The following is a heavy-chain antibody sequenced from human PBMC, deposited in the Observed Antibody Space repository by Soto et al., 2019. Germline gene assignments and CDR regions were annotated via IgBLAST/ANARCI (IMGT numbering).Heavy chain of an antibody. CDR3: ARDRDRVADI. CDR1: GYTFTSYY. J-gene: IGHJ3*02. CDR2: INANNGNR. Sequence: ASVKVSCKASGYTFTSYYMHWVRQAPGQGLEWMAWINANNGNRSYAQNFQGRVTVTTDTSTSAAYMELMSLTSDDTAVYFCARDRDRVADIWGLGTMVTVSS. D-gene: IGHD2-15*01. V-gene: IGHV1-18*04.